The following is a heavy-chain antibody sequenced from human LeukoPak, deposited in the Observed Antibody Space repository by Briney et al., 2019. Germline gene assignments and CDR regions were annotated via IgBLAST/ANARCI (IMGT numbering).Heavy chain of an antibody. CDR3: ARHPAYYDILTGYFKEYYFDY. V-gene: IGHV4-39*01. CDR1: GGSISSSSYY. Sequence: TSETLSLTCTVSGGSISSSSYYWGWIRQPPGKGLEWIGSIYYSGSTYYNPSLKSRVTISVDTSKNQFSLKLSSVTAADTAVYYCARHPAYYDILTGYFKEYYFDYRGQGTLVTVSS. CDR2: IYYSGST. D-gene: IGHD3-9*01. J-gene: IGHJ4*02.